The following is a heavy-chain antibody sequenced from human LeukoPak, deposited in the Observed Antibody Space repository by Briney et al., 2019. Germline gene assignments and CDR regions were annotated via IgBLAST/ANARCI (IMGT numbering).Heavy chain of an antibody. Sequence: SETLSLTCAVSGYSISSGYYWGWIRQPPGKGLEWIGSIYHSGSTYYNPSLKSRVTISVDTSKNQFSLKLSSVTAADTAVYYCARDEGAHNSSWYRGDAFDIWGQGTMVTVSS. V-gene: IGHV4-38-2*02. CDR1: GYSISSGYY. J-gene: IGHJ3*02. CDR2: IYHSGST. CDR3: ARDEGAHNSSWYRGDAFDI. D-gene: IGHD6-13*01.